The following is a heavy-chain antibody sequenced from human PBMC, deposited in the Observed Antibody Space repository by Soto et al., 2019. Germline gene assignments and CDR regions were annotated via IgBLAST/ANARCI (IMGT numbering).Heavy chain of an antibody. Sequence: GGSLRLSCAASGFTFSSYGMHWVRQAPGKGLEWVAVIWYDGSNKYYADSVKGRFTISRDNSKNTLYLQMNSLRAGDTAVYYCARGRVPVVAAFYGMDVWGQGXTVTVSS. CDR2: IWYDGSNK. V-gene: IGHV3-33*01. CDR3: ARGRVPVVAAFYGMDV. CDR1: GFTFSSYG. D-gene: IGHD2-15*01. J-gene: IGHJ6*02.